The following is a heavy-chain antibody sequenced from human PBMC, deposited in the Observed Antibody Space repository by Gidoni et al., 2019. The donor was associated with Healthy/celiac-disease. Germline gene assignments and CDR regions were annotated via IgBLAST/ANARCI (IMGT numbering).Heavy chain of an antibody. Sequence: EVQLVESGGGLVQPGGSLRLSCAASGFTFSSYAMSWVRQAPGKGLEWVSAISGSGGSTYYADSVKGRFTISRDNSKNTLYLQMNSLRAEDTAVYYCAKIDDYGSGSYQMFYYYYGMDVWGQGTTVTVSS. V-gene: IGHV3-23*04. CDR1: GFTFSSYA. CDR3: AKIDDYGSGSYQMFYYYYGMDV. J-gene: IGHJ6*02. CDR2: ISGSGGST. D-gene: IGHD3-10*01.